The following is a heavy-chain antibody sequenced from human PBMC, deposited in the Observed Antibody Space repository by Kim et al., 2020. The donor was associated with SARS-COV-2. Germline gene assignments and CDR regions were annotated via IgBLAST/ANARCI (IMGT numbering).Heavy chain of an antibody. D-gene: IGHD2-2*01. CDR3: ARDQAYCSSRSCPFDS. Sequence: GGSLRLSCAASGFTFSYSWMHWVRQAPGKGLVWVSQINGDGDNTHYADSVKGRFTISRDNANNILYLQMNGLRAEDTAVYYCARDQAYCSSRSCPFDSWGQGTLVAVSS. J-gene: IGHJ4*02. V-gene: IGHV3-74*01. CDR1: GFTFSYSW. CDR2: INGDGDNT.